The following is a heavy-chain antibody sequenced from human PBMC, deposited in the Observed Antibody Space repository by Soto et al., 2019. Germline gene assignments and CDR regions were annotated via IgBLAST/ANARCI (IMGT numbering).Heavy chain of an antibody. D-gene: IGHD2-2*01. V-gene: IGHV4-30-2*01. J-gene: IGHJ4*02. Sequence: SETLSLTCAVSGGSISSGGYSWSWIRQPPGKGLEWIGYIYHSGSTYYNPSLKSRVTISVDTSKSQFSLKLSSVTAADTAVYYCARGPPAIETYWGQGTLVTVSS. CDR2: IYHSGST. CDR1: GGSISSGGYS. CDR3: ARGPPAIETY.